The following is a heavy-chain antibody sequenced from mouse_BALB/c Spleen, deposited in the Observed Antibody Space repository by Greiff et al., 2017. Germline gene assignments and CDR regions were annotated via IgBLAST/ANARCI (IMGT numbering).Heavy chain of an antibody. V-gene: IGHV1-26*01. J-gene: IGHJ2*01. Sequence: VHVKQSGPDLVKPGASVKISCKASGYSFTGYYMHWVKQSHGKSLEWIGRVNPNNGGTSYNQKFKGKAILTVDKSSSTAYMELRSLTSEDSAVYYCARSTMITTGYFDYWGQGTTLTVSS. CDR1: GYSFTGYY. CDR3: ARSTMITTGYFDY. D-gene: IGHD2-4*01. CDR2: VNPNNGGT.